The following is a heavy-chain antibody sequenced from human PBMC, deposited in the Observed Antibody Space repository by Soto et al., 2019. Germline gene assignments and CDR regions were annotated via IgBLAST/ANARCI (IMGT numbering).Heavy chain of an antibody. CDR2: VYYSGGA. CDR1: GVSIHNSHSF. D-gene: IGHD2-15*01. V-gene: IGHV4-39*01. Sequence: SETLSLTCAVSGVSIHNSHSFWAWIRQPPGKGLEFIGSVYYSGGANYNPSLKSRVTISADTSKNQLSLRVNSVTAADTAVYYCGRVVEGATRHTDFDSWGQGTLVTVSS. J-gene: IGHJ5*01. CDR3: GRVVEGATRHTDFDS.